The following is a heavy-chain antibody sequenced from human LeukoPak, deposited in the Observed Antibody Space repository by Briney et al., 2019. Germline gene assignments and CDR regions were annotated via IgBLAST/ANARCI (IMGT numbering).Heavy chain of an antibody. CDR1: GGSISSSSYF. Sequence: SETLSLTCTVSGGSISSSSYFWGWDRQPPGKGPEWIGSIFHTGDVYYNPSLRSRVTVSVDTSRNQVSLRVTSVTAADTALYYCARVVASTSIDSWGQGILVTVSS. CDR3: ARVVASTSIDS. J-gene: IGHJ4*02. CDR2: IFHTGDV. V-gene: IGHV4-39*07. D-gene: IGHD2-15*01.